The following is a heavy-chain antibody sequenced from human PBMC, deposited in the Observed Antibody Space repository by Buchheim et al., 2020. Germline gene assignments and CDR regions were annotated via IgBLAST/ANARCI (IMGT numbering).Heavy chain of an antibody. CDR3: ATDLTLGTKAYYYGMDV. Sequence: QVQLVESGGGVVQPGRSLRLSCAASGFVFSRYSMNWVRQAPGKGLEWVAVISYDEDNESYADSVRGRFTISRDNSRNMMFLQMNSLRAEDTAVYYCATDLTLGTKAYYYGMDVWGQGTT. D-gene: IGHD2-15*01. CDR2: ISYDEDNE. J-gene: IGHJ6*02. V-gene: IGHV3-30-3*01. CDR1: GFVFSRYS.